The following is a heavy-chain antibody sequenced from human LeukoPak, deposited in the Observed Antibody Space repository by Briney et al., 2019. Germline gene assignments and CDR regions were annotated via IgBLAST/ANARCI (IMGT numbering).Heavy chain of an antibody. CDR3: ARGARGTWAWGD. Sequence: ASVKVSCKASGYTFTGYYMHWVRQAPGQGLEWMGRINPNSGGTNYAQKFQGRVTMTRDTSVGTAYMELSRLRSDDTAMYYCARGARGTWAWGDWGQGTLVTVSS. J-gene: IGHJ4*02. D-gene: IGHD3-10*01. CDR1: GYTFTGYY. CDR2: INPNSGGT. V-gene: IGHV1-2*06.